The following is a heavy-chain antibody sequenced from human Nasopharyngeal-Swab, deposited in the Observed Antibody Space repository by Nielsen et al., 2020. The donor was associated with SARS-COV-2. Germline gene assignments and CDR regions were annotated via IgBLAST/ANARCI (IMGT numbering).Heavy chain of an antibody. Sequence: SETLSLTCTVSGYSISSSYYWSWIRQPAGKGLEWIGRIYTSGSTNYNPSLKSRVTMSVDTSKNQFSLKLSSVTAADTAVYYCARERFWSGLNWFDPWGQGTLVTVSS. V-gene: IGHV4-4*07. D-gene: IGHD3-3*01. CDR3: ARERFWSGLNWFDP. J-gene: IGHJ5*02. CDR2: IYTSGST. CDR1: GYSISSSYY.